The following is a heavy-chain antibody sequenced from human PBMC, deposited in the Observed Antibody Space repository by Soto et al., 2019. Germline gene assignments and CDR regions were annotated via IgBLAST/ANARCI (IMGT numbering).Heavy chain of an antibody. CDR2: ISGSGAGT. Sequence: EIELLESGGGLVQPGGSLRLSCAASGFTFTTYAMGWVRQAPGKGLEWVSSISGSGAGTFYADSVKGRFTISRDNAKKMVYLQMNGPRAEDPAVYYCAKEALTVAGNNFDSWGQGTLVTVSS. J-gene: IGHJ4*02. CDR3: AKEALTVAGNNFDS. CDR1: GFTFTTYA. V-gene: IGHV3-23*01. D-gene: IGHD6-19*01.